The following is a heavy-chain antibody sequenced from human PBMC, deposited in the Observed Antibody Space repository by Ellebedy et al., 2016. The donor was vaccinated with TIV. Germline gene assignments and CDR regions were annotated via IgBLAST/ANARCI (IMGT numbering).Heavy chain of an antibody. D-gene: IGHD6-19*01. Sequence: GESLKISCAATGFTFSNYGMHWVRQAPGKGLEWVAFIRYDGKNKKYADSVKGRITISRDNSKNTVYMEMNSLRAEDTAVYFCAKDFLKYSSAWYYFDYWGRGTLVTVSS. CDR2: IRYDGKNK. V-gene: IGHV3-30*02. CDR3: AKDFLKYSSAWYYFDY. CDR1: GFTFSNYG. J-gene: IGHJ4*02.